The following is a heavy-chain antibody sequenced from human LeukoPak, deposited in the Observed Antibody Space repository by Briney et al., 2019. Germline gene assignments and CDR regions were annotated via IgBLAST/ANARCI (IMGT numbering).Heavy chain of an antibody. CDR2: IKNKADGGTT. J-gene: IGHJ4*02. CDR1: GFTFNNAW. V-gene: IGHV3-15*01. D-gene: IGHD1-1*01. CDR3: AAGTGTSDFDY. Sequence: PGGSLRLSCAASGFTFNNAWMSWVRQAPGKGLEWVGRIKNKADGGTTDYAAPVKGRFTISRDDSENMLYLQMNNLKTADTAVYYCAAGTGTSDFDYWGQGTLVSVSS.